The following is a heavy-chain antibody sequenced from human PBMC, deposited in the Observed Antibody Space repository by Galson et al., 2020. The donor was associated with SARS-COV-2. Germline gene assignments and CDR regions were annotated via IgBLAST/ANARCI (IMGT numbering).Heavy chain of an antibody. D-gene: IGHD3-22*01. Sequence: SETLSLTCNVSGDSISSSYWSWIRQPPGKGLEWIGYIHYTGSTHYNPSLKSRVTISIDTSKNQFSLSVSSVTVADTAVYYCARVGTLTVVSNYYYYMDVWGKGTTVTISS. V-gene: IGHV4-59*01. CDR1: GDSISSSY. CDR2: IHYTGST. J-gene: IGHJ6*03. CDR3: ARVGTLTVVSNYYYYMDV.